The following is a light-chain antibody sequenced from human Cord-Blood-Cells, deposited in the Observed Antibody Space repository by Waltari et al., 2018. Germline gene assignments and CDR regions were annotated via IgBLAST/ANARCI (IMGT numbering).Light chain of an antibody. V-gene: IGLV1-44*01. Sequence: QSVLTQPPSASGTPGQRVTISCSGSSSNIGSNTVNWYQQLPGTAPKLRIYSNNQRPSGVPARFSGSKSGTSASLAISGLQSEDEADYYCAAWDDSLNGSVVFGGGTKLTVL. J-gene: IGLJ2*01. CDR3: AAWDDSLNGSVV. CDR1: SSNIGSNT. CDR2: SNN.